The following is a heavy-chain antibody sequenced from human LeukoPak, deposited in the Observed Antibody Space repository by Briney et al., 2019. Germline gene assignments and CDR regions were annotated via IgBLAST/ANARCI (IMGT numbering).Heavy chain of an antibody. Sequence: ASVKVSCKASGYTFTGYYMHWVGQAPGQGGEWMGWINPNSGGTYYAQKFHERITMTRDTSISTAYMELSRLRSDDTAIYYCARANALYCSSTSCLFDYWGQGTLVTVPS. V-gene: IGHV1-2*02. D-gene: IGHD2-2*01. CDR3: ARANALYCSSTSCLFDY. CDR1: GYTFTGYY. J-gene: IGHJ4*02. CDR2: INPNSGGT.